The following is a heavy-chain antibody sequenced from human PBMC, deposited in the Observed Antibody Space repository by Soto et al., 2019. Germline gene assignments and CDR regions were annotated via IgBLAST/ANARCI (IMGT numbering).Heavy chain of an antibody. CDR1: GFTFSSYG. D-gene: IGHD3-22*01. CDR2: IWYDGSNK. V-gene: IGHV3-33*01. J-gene: IGHJ4*02. CDR3: ARGPLESSGYSYYFDY. Sequence: PGGSLRLSCAASGFTFSSYGMHWVRQAPGKGLEWVAVIWYDGSNKYYADSVKGRFTISRDNSKNTLYLQTNSLRAEDTAVYYCARGPLESSGYSYYFDYWGQGTLVTVSS.